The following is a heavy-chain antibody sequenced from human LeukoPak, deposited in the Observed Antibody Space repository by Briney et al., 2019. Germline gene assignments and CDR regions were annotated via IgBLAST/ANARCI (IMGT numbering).Heavy chain of an antibody. V-gene: IGHV1-2*06. D-gene: IGHD6-19*01. CDR3: AGGGSSGWYGFDY. J-gene: IGHJ4*02. CDR1: GYTFTGYY. Sequence: ASVKVSCKASGYTFTGYYMHWVRQAPGQGLEWIGRINPNSGGTNYAQKFQGRVTMTRDTSISTAYMELSRLRSDDTAVYYCAGGGSSGWYGFDYWGQGTLVTVSS. CDR2: INPNSGGT.